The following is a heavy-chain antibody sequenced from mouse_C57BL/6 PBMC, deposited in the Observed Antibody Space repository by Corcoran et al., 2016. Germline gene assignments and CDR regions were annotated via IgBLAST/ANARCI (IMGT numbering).Heavy chain of an antibody. V-gene: IGHV9-3*01. J-gene: IGHJ2*01. CDR3: ASGADFDY. CDR1: GYTFTTYG. Sequence: QIQLVQSGPELKKPGETVKISCKASGYTFTTYGMSWVKQAPGKGLKWMGWINTYSGVPTYADDFKGRFAFSLETSASTAYLQINNLKNEDTATYFCASGADFDYWGQGTTLTVSS. CDR2: INTYSGVP.